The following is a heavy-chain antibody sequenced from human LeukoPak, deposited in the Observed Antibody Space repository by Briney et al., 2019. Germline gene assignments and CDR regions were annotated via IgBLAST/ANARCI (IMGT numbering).Heavy chain of an antibody. CDR1: GYTFTTYD. D-gene: IGHD3-22*01. Sequence: ASVKVSCKASGYTFTTYDITWVRQATGQGLEWMGWMNPNSGDTAYAQKFQGRVAMTRDTSISTAYMELSSLRSDDTAVYYCARGLGDYYDTSDYYYAVPAHWGQGTLVTASS. CDR2: MNPNSGDT. V-gene: IGHV1-8*01. J-gene: IGHJ4*02. CDR3: ARGLGDYYDTSDYYYAVPAH.